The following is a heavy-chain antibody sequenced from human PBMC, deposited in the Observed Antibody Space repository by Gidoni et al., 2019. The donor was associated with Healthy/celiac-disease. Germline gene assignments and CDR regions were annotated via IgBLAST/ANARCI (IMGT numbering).Heavy chain of an antibody. CDR1: GFSLSTSGMR. J-gene: IGHJ6*02. V-gene: IGHV2-70*04. CDR3: ARSSNGGRYYYYGMDV. CDR2: IDWDDDK. Sequence: QVTLKESGPALVKPTQTLTLTCTFSGFSLSTSGMRVSWIRQPPGKALEWLARIDWDDDKFYSTSLKTRLTISKDTSKNQVVLTMTNMDPVDTATYYCARSSNGGRYYYYGMDVWGQGTTVTVSS. D-gene: IGHD3-16*01.